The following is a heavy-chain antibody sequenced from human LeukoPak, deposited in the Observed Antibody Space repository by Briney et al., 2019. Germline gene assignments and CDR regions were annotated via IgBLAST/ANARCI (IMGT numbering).Heavy chain of an antibody. D-gene: IGHD2-2*01. V-gene: IGHV1-24*01. J-gene: IGHJ6*03. CDR3: ARTRNLVVPAATDYYYYMDV. Sequence: ASVKVSCKVSGYTLTELSMHWVRQAPGKGLEWMGGFDPEDGETIYAQKFQGRVTITADESTSTAYMELSSLRSEDTAVYYCARTRNLVVPAATDYYYYMDVWGKGTTVTVSS. CDR2: FDPEDGET. CDR1: GYTLTELS.